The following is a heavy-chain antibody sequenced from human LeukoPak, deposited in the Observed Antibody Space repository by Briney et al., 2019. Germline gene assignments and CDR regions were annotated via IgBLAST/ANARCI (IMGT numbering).Heavy chain of an antibody. V-gene: IGHV3-53*01. CDR2: IYSGGST. J-gene: IGHJ3*02. Sequence: GGSLRLSCAASGFTVSSNFMSWVRQAPGKGLEWVSVIYSGGSTFYADSVKGRFTISRDNSKNTLYLQMNSLRVEDTAVYYCARTAVTPGSSDAFDIWGQGTMVTVSS. D-gene: IGHD4-17*01. CDR1: GFTVSSNF. CDR3: ARTAVTPGSSDAFDI.